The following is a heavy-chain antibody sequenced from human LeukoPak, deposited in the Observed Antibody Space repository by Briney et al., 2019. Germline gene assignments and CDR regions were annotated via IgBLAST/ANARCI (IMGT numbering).Heavy chain of an antibody. CDR1: GGSISSSSYY. CDR2: IYYSGST. J-gene: IGHJ4*02. D-gene: IGHD6-19*01. Sequence: SETLSLTCTVSGGSISSSSYYWGWIRQPPGKGLEWIGSIYYSGSTYYNPSLKSRVTISVDTSKNQFSLKLSSVTAADTAVYYCARHVLYSSGWPYYFDYWGQGTLVTVSS. CDR3: ARHVLYSSGWPYYFDY. V-gene: IGHV4-39*01.